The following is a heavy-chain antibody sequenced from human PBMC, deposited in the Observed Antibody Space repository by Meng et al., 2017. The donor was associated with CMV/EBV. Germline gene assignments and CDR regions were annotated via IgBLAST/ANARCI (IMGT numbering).Heavy chain of an antibody. V-gene: IGHV5-51*07. Sequence: ETLSLTCKCSGYSFTSYWIGWVHQMPGKGLEWMGIIYPGDSDTRYSPSFQGQVTISADKSISTAYLQWSSLKASDTAMYYCARHGGIYSGYDNNWFDPWGQGTLVTVSS. CDR2: IYPGDSDT. J-gene: IGHJ5*02. D-gene: IGHD5-12*01. CDR3: ARHGGIYSGYDNNWFDP. CDR1: GYSFTSYW.